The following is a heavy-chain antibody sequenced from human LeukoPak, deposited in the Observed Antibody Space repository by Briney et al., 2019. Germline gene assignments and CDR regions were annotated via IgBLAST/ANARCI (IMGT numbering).Heavy chain of an antibody. Sequence: PSETLSLTCTVSGDSFSNYYWSWIRQPPGRGLEWIGDIHHSGSSDHNPSLKSRVTMSPDTSKNQFSLKLSSVTAADTAVYYCARHLDYDSSGDAFDIWGQGTRVTVSS. V-gene: IGHV4-59*08. CDR1: GDSFSNYY. CDR2: IHHSGSS. D-gene: IGHD3-22*01. CDR3: ARHLDYDSSGDAFDI. J-gene: IGHJ3*02.